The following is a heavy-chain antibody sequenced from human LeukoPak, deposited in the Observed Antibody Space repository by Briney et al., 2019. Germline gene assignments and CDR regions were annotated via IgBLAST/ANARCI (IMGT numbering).Heavy chain of an antibody. Sequence: SETLSLTCAVYGGSFTGQYWNCIRHPPGQGLEWNGEINHNGHTNYNPSLKSRVTIFVDTPKKQFPLRLASLAADDTALYYCARAGTGDRSAVFDSWGQESLVTVSS. V-gene: IGHV4-34*01. CDR2: INHNGHT. CDR3: ARAGTGDRSAVFDS. CDR1: GGSFTGQY. J-gene: IGHJ4*02. D-gene: IGHD7-27*01.